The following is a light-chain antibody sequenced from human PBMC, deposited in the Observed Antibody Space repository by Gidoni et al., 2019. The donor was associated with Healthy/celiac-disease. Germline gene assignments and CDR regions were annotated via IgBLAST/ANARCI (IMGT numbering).Light chain of an antibody. CDR3: QQRSNWPPLFT. V-gene: IGKV3-11*01. J-gene: IGKJ3*01. CDR1: QSVSSY. Sequence: EIVLTQSPATLSLSPGERATLSCRASQSVSSYLAWYQQKPGQAPRLLIYDASNRATGIPARFSGSGSGPDFTLTISSLVPEDFAVYYCQQRSNWPPLFTFGPGTKVDIK. CDR2: DAS.